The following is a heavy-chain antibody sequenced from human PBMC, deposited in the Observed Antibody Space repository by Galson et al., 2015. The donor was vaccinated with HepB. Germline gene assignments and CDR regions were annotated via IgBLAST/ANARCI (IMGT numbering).Heavy chain of an antibody. CDR3: ARDVGYSGYDPDAFDI. CDR2: IIPILGIA. J-gene: IGHJ3*02. D-gene: IGHD5-12*01. Sequence: SVKVSCKASGGTFSSYTISWVRQAPGQGLEWMGRIIPILGIANYAQKFQGRVTITADKSTSTAYMELSSLRSEDTAVYYCARDVGYSGYDPDAFDIWGQGTMVTVSS. CDR1: GGTFSSYT. V-gene: IGHV1-69*04.